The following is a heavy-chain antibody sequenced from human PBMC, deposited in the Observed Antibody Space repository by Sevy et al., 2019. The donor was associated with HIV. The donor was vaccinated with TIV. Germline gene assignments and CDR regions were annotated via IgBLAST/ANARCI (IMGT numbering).Heavy chain of an antibody. CDR1: GGTFSSYA. CDR2: IIPIFGTA. Sequence: ASVKVSCKASGGTFSSYAISWVRQAPGPGLEWMGGIIPIFGTANYAQKFQGRVTITADKSTITAYMELSSLRSEDTAVYYCAVSMAAAGDSYYYYYMDVWGKGTTVTVSS. J-gene: IGHJ6*03. V-gene: IGHV1-69*06. CDR3: AVSMAAAGDSYYYYYMDV. D-gene: IGHD6-13*01.